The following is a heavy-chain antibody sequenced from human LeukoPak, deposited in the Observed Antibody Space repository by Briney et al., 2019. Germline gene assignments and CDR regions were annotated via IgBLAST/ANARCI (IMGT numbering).Heavy chain of an antibody. Sequence: GGSLRLSGAASGFTFSSYSMNWVRRAPGKGLEWVASISSSSSYIYYADSVKGRFTISRDNAKNSLYLQMNSLRAEDTAVYYCARDLSGPRDYWGQGTLVTVSS. CDR2: ISSSSSYI. J-gene: IGHJ4*02. V-gene: IGHV3-21*01. CDR3: ARDLSGPRDY. D-gene: IGHD3-3*01. CDR1: GFTFSSYS.